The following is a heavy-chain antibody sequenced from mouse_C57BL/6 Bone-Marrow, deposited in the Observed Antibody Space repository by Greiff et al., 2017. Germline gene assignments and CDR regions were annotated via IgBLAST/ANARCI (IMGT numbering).Heavy chain of an antibody. Sequence: EVQLVESEGGLVQPGSSMKLSCTASGFTFSDYYMAWVRQVPEKGLEWVANINYDGSSTYYLDSLKSRFIISRDNAKNILYLQMSSLKSEDTATYYCARVSWDAMDYWGQGTSVTVSS. CDR2: INYDGSST. D-gene: IGHD4-1*01. V-gene: IGHV5-16*01. CDR1: GFTFSDYY. CDR3: ARVSWDAMDY. J-gene: IGHJ4*01.